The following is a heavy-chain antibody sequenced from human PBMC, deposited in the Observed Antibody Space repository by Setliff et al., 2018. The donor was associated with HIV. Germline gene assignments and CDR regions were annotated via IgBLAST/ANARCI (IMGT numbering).Heavy chain of an antibody. J-gene: IGHJ4*02. V-gene: IGHV2-70*04. Sequence: SGPTLVNPTQTLTLTCTFSGFSLSTSGMRINWIRQPPGKALEWLARIDWDDDKFYSTSLRTRLTISKDTSKNQVVLTMTNMDPVDTATYYCARASGTAAGTSKDFDYWGQGTLVTVSS. CDR2: IDWDDDK. CDR3: ARASGTAAGTSKDFDY. CDR1: GFSLSTSGMR. D-gene: IGHD6-13*01.